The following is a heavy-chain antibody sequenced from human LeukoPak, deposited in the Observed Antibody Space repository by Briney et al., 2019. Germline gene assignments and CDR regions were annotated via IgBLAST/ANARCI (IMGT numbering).Heavy chain of an antibody. Sequence: KPGGSLRLSCAASGFTFSSYSMNWARQAPGKGLEWVSSITSSSSYIYYADSVKGRFTISRDNAKNSLYLQMNSLRAEDTAIYYCAREPSLPAAITSPGAFAPWGQGTLVTVSS. J-gene: IGHJ5*02. D-gene: IGHD2-2*02. CDR1: GFTFSSYS. CDR2: ITSSSSYI. V-gene: IGHV3-21*01. CDR3: AREPSLPAAITSPGAFAP.